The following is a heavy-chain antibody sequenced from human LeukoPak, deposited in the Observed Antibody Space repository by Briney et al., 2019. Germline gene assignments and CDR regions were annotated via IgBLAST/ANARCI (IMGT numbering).Heavy chain of an antibody. CDR3: ARDPPTVPIDY. CDR1: GFTFSNYW. CDR2: INSDGSIT. V-gene: IGHV3-74*01. D-gene: IGHD1-14*01. Sequence: SGGSLRLSCAASGFTFSNYWMHWVRQAPGKGLVWVSRINSDGSITTYADSVKGRFTISRDNAKNTLYLQMNSLRAEDTAVYYCARDPPTVPIDYWGQGTLVTVSS. J-gene: IGHJ4*02.